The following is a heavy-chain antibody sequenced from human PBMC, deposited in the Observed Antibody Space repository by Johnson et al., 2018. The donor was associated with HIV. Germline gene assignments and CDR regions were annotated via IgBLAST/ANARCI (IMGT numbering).Heavy chain of an antibody. V-gene: IGHV3-30*19. D-gene: IGHD3-22*01. CDR3: ARDSIPSPYDSSGYYDDAFDI. J-gene: IGHJ3*02. CDR2: ISYDGSNK. CDR1: GFTLSNYG. Sequence: QMLLVESGGGVVQPGRSLRLSCAASGFTLSNYGMHWVRQAPGKGLEWVAVISYDGSNKYYADSVKGRFTISRDNSKNTLYLQMNSLRAEDTAVYYCARDSIPSPYDSSGYYDDAFDIWGQGTMVTVSS.